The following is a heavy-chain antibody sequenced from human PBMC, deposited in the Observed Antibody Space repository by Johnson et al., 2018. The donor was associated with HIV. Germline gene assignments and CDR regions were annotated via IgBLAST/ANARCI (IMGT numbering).Heavy chain of an antibody. CDR1: GIPVSSNY. V-gene: IGHV3-30*18. J-gene: IGHJ3*02. Sequence: MLLVESGGGLAQPGGSLRLSCAASGIPVSSNYMSWVRQAPGKGLVWGAVISSDGSNQYYADSVNGRFTLSRDNSKNTLYLHMNSLRAEDTAVYYCAKAYSGSNRDAFDIWGQGTMVTVSS. CDR2: ISSDGSNQ. CDR3: AKAYSGSNRDAFDI. D-gene: IGHD1-26*01.